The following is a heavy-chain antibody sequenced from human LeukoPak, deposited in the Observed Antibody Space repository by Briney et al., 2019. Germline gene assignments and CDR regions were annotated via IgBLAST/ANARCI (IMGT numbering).Heavy chain of an antibody. CDR3: ARDRCSSTSCYTHYFDY. CDR2: ISSSSTYI. Sequence: GGSLRLSCAASGFIFSSYSMNWVRQAPGKGLEWVSSISSSSTYIYYADSVKGRFTISGDTSKKTLYLQMNSLRAEDTAVYYCARDRCSSTSCYTHYFDYWGQGTLVTVSS. J-gene: IGHJ4*02. CDR1: GFIFSSYS. D-gene: IGHD2-2*02. V-gene: IGHV3-21*01.